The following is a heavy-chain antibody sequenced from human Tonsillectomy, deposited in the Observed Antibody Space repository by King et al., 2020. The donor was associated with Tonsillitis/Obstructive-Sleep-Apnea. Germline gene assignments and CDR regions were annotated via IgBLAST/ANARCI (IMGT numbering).Heavy chain of an antibody. V-gene: IGHV3-48*03. J-gene: IGHJ4*02. CDR2: ISSSGSTI. D-gene: IGHD1-26*01. Sequence: VQLVESGGGLVQPGGSLRLSCAAPGFTFSRYEMNWVRHAPGKGLEWVSYISSSGSTIYYADSVKGRFTISRDNAKNSLYLQMNSLRAEDTAVYYCVRDLLTSGDYWGQGTLVTVSS. CDR1: GFTFSRYE. CDR3: VRDLLTSGDY.